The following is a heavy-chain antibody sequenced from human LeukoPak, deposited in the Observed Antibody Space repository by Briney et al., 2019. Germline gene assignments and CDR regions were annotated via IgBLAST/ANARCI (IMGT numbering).Heavy chain of an antibody. CDR2: IIPIFGTA. V-gene: IGHV1-69*13. CDR1: GGTFSSYA. J-gene: IGHJ3*02. Sequence: SVKVSCKASGGTFSSYAISWVRQAPGQGLEWMGGIIPIFGTANYAQKFQGRVTITADESTSTAYMELSRLRSDDTAVYYCARDRCSSTSCFRRAFDIWGQGTMVTVSS. D-gene: IGHD2-2*01. CDR3: ARDRCSSTSCFRRAFDI.